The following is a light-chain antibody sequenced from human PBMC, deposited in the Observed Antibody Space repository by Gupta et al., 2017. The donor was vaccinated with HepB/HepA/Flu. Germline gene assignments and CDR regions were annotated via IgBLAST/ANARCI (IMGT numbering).Light chain of an antibody. V-gene: IGLV2-8*01. CDR1: SSDVGSYNY. CDR2: GVS. J-gene: IGLJ2*01. CDR3: SSYAGSKNVV. Sequence: QSALTQPPSASGSPGQSVTISCTGTSSDVGSYNYVSWYQQHPGKAPKLMIFGVSERPSGVPDRFSGSKSGNTASLTVSGLQAEDEADYYCSSYAGSKNVVFGGGTKLTVL.